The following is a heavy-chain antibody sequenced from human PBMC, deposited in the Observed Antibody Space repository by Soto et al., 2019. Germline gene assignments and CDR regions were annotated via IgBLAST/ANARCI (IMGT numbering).Heavy chain of an antibody. D-gene: IGHD6-6*01. Sequence: GGSLRLSCAACGLRFSSYAMSWVRQAPGKGPEWVSAISGSGGSTYYAASVKGRFTISRDNSKNTLYLQMNSLRAEDTAVYYCAKQLYSSSSYFDYWGQGTPVTVSS. J-gene: IGHJ4*02. V-gene: IGHV3-23*01. CDR1: GLRFSSYA. CDR2: ISGSGGST. CDR3: AKQLYSSSSYFDY.